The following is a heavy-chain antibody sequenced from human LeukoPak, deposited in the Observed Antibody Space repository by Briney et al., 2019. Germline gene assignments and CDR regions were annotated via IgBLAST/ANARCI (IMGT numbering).Heavy chain of an antibody. CDR1: GFTFSSYA. CDR3: ARRGTAASRYYYYYYMDV. CDR2: ISSSSSTI. D-gene: IGHD2-2*01. V-gene: IGHV3-48*01. J-gene: IGHJ6*03. Sequence: PGGSLRLSCAASGFTFSSYAMSWVRQAPGKGLEWVSYISSSSSTIYYADSVKGRFTISRDNAKNSLYLQMNSLRAEDAAVYYCARRGTAASRYYYYYYMDVWGKGTTVTVSS.